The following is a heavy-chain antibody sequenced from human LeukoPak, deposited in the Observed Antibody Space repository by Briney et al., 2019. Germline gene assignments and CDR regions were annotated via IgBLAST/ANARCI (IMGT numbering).Heavy chain of an antibody. CDR2: IAANNGDT. CDR3: ARDPSSVTLYFFDY. CDR1: GYTFRGNY. J-gene: IGHJ4*02. V-gene: IGHV1-2*02. Sequence: ASLKISCKASGYTFRGNYIHWLREAPGQGLEWMGWIAANNGDTKSAQKFQGRVTMSRDTSISTAYMDLSSLSPDDAAVYYCARDPSSVTLYFFDYWGQGTLVTVSS. D-gene: IGHD4-11*01.